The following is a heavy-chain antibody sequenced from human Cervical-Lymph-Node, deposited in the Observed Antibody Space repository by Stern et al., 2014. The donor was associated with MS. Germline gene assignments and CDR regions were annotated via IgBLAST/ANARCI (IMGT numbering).Heavy chain of an antibody. CDR1: GGSISTYY. J-gene: IGHJ4*02. V-gene: IGHV4-59*01. Sequence: QVQLQESGPGLVKPSETLSLTCTVSGGSISTYYWSWIRQSPEKGLEWIGYICYKGRTNYNPSLKSRVTISVDTSINQFSLNVSSVTAADTAVYYCARGRGISRVSDSWGQGTLVTVSS. D-gene: IGHD2/OR15-2a*01. CDR2: ICYKGRT. CDR3: ARGRGISRVSDS.